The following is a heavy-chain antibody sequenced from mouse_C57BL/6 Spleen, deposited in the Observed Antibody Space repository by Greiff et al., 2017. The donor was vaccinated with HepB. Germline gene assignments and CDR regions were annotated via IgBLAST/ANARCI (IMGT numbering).Heavy chain of an antibody. D-gene: IGHD2-3*01. Sequence: EVKLMESGGGLVKPGGSLKLSCAASGFTFSSYTMSWVRQTPEKRLEWVATISGGGGNTYYPDSVKGRFTISRDNAKNTLYLQMSSLRSEDTALYYCARHDGPYAMNYWGQGTSVTVSS. J-gene: IGHJ4*01. V-gene: IGHV5-9*01. CDR2: ISGGGGNT. CDR3: ARHDGPYAMNY. CDR1: GFTFSSYT.